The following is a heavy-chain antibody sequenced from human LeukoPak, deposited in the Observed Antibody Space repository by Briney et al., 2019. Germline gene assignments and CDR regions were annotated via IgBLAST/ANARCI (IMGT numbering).Heavy chain of an antibody. Sequence: GGSLRLSCAASGFTSSDHFMDWVRQASGKGLEWVGRIRDKARSYTTEYAASVKGRFTISRDESKNSLYLQMNSLIPEDTAVYYCARVGALDSGGYCSFDYWGQGALVTVSS. J-gene: IGHJ4*02. CDR3: ARVGALDSGGYCSFDY. D-gene: IGHD3-22*01. V-gene: IGHV3-72*01. CDR2: IRDKARSYTT. CDR1: GFTSSDHF.